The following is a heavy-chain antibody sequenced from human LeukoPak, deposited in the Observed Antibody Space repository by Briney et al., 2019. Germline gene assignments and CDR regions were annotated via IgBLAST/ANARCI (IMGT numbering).Heavy chain of an antibody. CDR1: GFTFSSYA. CDR3: ARDSARGSSWSDFDY. V-gene: IGHV3-30*01. CDR2: ISYDGGNK. D-gene: IGHD6-13*01. J-gene: IGHJ4*02. Sequence: PGGSLRLSCAASGFTFSSYAMHWVRQAPGKGLEWVAVISYDGGNKYYADSVKGRFTISRDNSKNTLYMQMNSLRAEDTAVYYCARDSARGSSWSDFDYWGQGTLVTVSS.